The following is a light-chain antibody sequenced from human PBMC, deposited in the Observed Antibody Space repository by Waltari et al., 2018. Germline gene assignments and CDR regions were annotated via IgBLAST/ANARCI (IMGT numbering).Light chain of an antibody. J-gene: IGKJ2*01. Sequence: SAKATCGASQSLTKRYLAWYKEPPGLAPRLLIFGAGSRATVIAGRFSGSLSWTDFTLTISRMEPEDFAVYYCQQYGSSVLYTCGQGTKLEIK. CDR1: QSLTKRY. CDR3: QQYGSSVLYT. V-gene: IGKV3-20*01. CDR2: GAG.